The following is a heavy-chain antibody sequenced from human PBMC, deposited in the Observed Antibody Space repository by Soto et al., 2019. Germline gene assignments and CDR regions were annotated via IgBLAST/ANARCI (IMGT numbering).Heavy chain of an antibody. V-gene: IGHV4-30-4*01. D-gene: IGHD6-13*01. CDR1: GGSISSGDYY. CDR3: ARAAAGRWFDP. CDR2: IYYSGST. J-gene: IGHJ5*02. Sequence: TLSLTCTVSGGSISSGDYYWSWIRQPPGKGLEWIGYIYYSGSTYYNPSLRSRVTISVDTSKNQFSLKLSSVTAADTAVYYCARAAAGRWFDPWGQGTLVTVSS.